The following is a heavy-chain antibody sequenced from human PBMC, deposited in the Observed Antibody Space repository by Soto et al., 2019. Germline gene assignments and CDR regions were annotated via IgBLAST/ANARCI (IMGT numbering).Heavy chain of an antibody. CDR3: ATANWSHHYFDP. CDR2: INHSGSP. Sequence: SETLSLTCAVYGGSFSGYYWSWLRQPPGKGLEWIGEINHSGSPNYNPSLKSRVIISVDTSKNQFSLKMTSVTAADTAVYYCATANWSHHYFDPWGQGTLVTVSS. J-gene: IGHJ5*02. CDR1: GGSFSGYY. D-gene: IGHD1-1*01. V-gene: IGHV4-34*01.